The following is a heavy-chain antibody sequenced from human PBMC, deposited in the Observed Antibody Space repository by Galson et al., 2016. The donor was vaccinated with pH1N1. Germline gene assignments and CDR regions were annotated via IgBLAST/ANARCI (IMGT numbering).Heavy chain of an antibody. Sequence: SVKVSCKASGYTFTGYYMHWVRQAPGQGLEWMGRINPNSGGTNYAQKFQGRVTMTRDTSISTAYMVLSRLRSDDTAVYYCARVYSRGGTYYPDAFDIWGQGTMVTVSP. D-gene: IGHD1-26*01. CDR2: INPNSGGT. CDR1: GYTFTGYY. V-gene: IGHV1-2*06. J-gene: IGHJ3*02. CDR3: ARVYSRGGTYYPDAFDI.